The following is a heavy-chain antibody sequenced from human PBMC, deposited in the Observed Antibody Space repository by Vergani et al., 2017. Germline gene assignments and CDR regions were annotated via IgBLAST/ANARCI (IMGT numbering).Heavy chain of an antibody. D-gene: IGHD6-6*01. J-gene: IGHJ4*02. V-gene: IGHV3-23*01. CDR2: LSGSGGST. Sequence: EVQLLESGGGLVQPGGSLRLSCAASGFTFSSYAMSWVRQAPGKGLEWVSALSGSGGSTYYAASVKGRLTISSDKSKNTLYLQMNSLRAEDTAVYYCASRYSSSSKFDYWGQGTLVTVSS. CDR3: ASRYSSSSKFDY. CDR1: GFTFSSYA.